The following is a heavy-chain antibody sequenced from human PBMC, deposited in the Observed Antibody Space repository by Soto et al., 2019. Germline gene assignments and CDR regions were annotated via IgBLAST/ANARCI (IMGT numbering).Heavy chain of an antibody. V-gene: IGHV3-30-3*01. Sequence: GGSLRLSCAASGFTFSSYAMHWVRQAPGKGLEWVAVISYDGSNKYYADSVKGRFTISRDNSKNTLYLQMNSLRAEDTAVYYCARVPNYYDSSGYYYSGYFDYWGQGTLVTVSS. D-gene: IGHD3-22*01. CDR1: GFTFSSYA. CDR3: ARVPNYYDSSGYYYSGYFDY. J-gene: IGHJ4*02. CDR2: ISYDGSNK.